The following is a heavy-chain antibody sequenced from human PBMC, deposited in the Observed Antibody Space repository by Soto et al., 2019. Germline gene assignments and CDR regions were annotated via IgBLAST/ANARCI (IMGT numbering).Heavy chain of an antibody. CDR1: GGSISSGDYY. V-gene: IGHV4-30-4*01. CDR2: IYYSGST. CDR3: ARQTAMVIRGGFDY. Sequence: SETLSLACTVSGGSISSGDYYWSWIRQPPGKGLEWIGYIYYSGSTYYNPSLKSRVTISVDTSKNQFSLKLSSVTAADTAVYYCARQTAMVIRGGFDYWGQGTLVTVSS. D-gene: IGHD5-18*01. J-gene: IGHJ4*02.